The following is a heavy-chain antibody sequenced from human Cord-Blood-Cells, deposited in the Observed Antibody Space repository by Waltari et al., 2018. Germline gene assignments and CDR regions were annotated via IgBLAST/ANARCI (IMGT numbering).Heavy chain of an antibody. V-gene: IGHV4-34*01. D-gene: IGHD4-17*01. J-gene: IGHJ4*02. CDR3: ARRGDGDYRYYFDY. CDR2: INHSGST. CDR1: GGSFSGSY. Sequence: QVQLQQWGAGLLKPSETLSLTCAVYGGSFSGSYWTWIRQPPGKGLEWIGEINHSGSTNYNPSLKSRVTISVDTSKNQFSLKLSSVTAADTAVYYCARRGDGDYRYYFDYWGQGTLVTVSS.